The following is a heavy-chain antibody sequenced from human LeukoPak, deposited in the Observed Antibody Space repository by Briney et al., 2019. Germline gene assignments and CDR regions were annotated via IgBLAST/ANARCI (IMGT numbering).Heavy chain of an antibody. CDR3: AKDDGLTGIDY. V-gene: IGHV3-53*01. Sequence: GGSLRLSCAASGFTFSTYSMSWVRQAPGKGLEWVSVIYSSIGTDYADSAKGRFTISRDNSKNTVYLQMNSLRAEDTAVYYCAKDDGLTGIDYWGQGSLVTVSS. CDR1: GFTFSTYS. CDR2: IYSSIGT. D-gene: IGHD7-27*01. J-gene: IGHJ4*02.